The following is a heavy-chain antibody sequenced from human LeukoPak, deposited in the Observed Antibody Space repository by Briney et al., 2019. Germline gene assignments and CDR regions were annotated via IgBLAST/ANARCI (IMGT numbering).Heavy chain of an antibody. CDR2: ISRSGSTI. Sequence: GGSLRLSCAASGFTFSDYYMSWIRQAPGKGLEWVSYISRSGSTIYYADSVKGRLTISRDNAKNSLYLQMNSLRAEDTAVYYCARDQGGESSSWYPHYYYGMDVWGQGTTVTVSS. J-gene: IGHJ6*02. D-gene: IGHD6-13*01. CDR3: ARDQGGESSSWYPHYYYGMDV. CDR1: GFTFSDYY. V-gene: IGHV3-11*01.